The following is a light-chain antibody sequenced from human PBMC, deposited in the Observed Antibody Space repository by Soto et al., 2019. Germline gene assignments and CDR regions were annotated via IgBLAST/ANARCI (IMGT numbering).Light chain of an antibody. CDR1: QSISSW. CDR3: QHSWT. V-gene: IGKV1-5*01. CDR2: DAS. Sequence: IRMTQSPSSLSASTGDRVTVTCRASQSISSWLAWYQQKPGKAPKLLIYDASSLESGVPSRFSGSGSGTEFTLTISSLQPDDFATYYCQHSWTFGQGTKVDIK. J-gene: IGKJ1*01.